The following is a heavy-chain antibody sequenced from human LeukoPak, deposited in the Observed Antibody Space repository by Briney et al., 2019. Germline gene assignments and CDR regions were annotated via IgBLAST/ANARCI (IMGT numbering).Heavy chain of an antibody. CDR2: INSGNRYI. D-gene: IGHD1-7*01. J-gene: IGHJ5*02. V-gene: IGHV3-21*01. Sequence: GGPLRLSCAASGFPFSRYSMNWVRAAPGKGREWVSSINSGNRYIYYAESVKGRHTMSRDNGKHAQYLQMNRLRVEDTAVYYCARGPSITGTTDWFDPWGQGALVTVSS. CDR1: GFPFSRYS. CDR3: ARGPSITGTTDWFDP.